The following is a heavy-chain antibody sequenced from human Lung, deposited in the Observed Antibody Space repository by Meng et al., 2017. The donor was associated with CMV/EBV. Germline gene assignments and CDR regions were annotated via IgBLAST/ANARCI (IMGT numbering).Heavy chain of an antibody. Sequence: GGSLRLXXAASGFTFSRYAMHWVRQAQGKGLEWVALMSFDGGNIQYTDSLKGRFTISRDNSKNVLYLEMNSLRLEDTAVYYCARDGDYCTDGTCYFAYWGPRTXVPVAS. D-gene: IGHD2-8*01. CDR3: ARDGDYCTDGTCYFAY. CDR1: GFTFSRYA. CDR2: MSFDGGNI. V-gene: IGHV3-30-3*01. J-gene: IGHJ4*02.